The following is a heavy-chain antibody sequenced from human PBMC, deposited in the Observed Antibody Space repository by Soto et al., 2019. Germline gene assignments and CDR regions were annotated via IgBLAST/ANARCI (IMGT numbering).Heavy chain of an antibody. Sequence: ASVKVSCKASGYTFTTSGITWVRQAPGQGLEWMGWISTYNGNTNYAQKLQGRVTLTTDTFTSTAYMEMRSLRSDDTAVYYCARGYSYGSRYYLDYWGQGTLVTVSS. CDR1: GYTFTTSG. CDR3: ARGYSYGSRYYLDY. CDR2: ISTYNGNT. J-gene: IGHJ4*02. D-gene: IGHD5-12*01. V-gene: IGHV1-18*01.